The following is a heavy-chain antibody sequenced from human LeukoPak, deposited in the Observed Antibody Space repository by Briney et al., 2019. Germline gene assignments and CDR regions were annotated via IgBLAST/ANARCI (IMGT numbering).Heavy chain of an antibody. CDR2: INPSGGST. CDR1: VYTFTSYF. CDR3: ARDQAEVRGIMGY. V-gene: IGHV1-46*01. J-gene: IGHJ4*02. Sequence: ASVKVSCKASVYTFTSYFMHWVRQAPGQGLEWMGIINPSGGSTSYAQKFQGRVTMTRDTSASTVYMELSSLRSEDTAVYYCARDQAEVRGIMGYWGQGTLVTVSS. D-gene: IGHD3-10*01.